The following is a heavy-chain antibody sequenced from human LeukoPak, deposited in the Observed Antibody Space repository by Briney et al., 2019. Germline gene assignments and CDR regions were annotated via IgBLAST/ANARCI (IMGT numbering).Heavy chain of an antibody. CDR3: ARSPAGYSGSYYGYYGMDV. CDR2: INTNTGNP. D-gene: IGHD1-26*01. J-gene: IGHJ6*02. V-gene: IGHV7-4-1*02. Sequence: GASVKVSCKASGYTLTSYAMNWVRQAPGQGLEWMGWINTNTGNPTYAQGFTGRFVFSLDTSVSTAYLQISSLKAEDTAVYYCARSPAGYSGSYYGYYGMDVWGQGTTVTVSS. CDR1: GYTLTSYA.